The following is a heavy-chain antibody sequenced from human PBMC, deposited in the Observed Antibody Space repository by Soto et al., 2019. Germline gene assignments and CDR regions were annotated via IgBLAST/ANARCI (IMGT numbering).Heavy chain of an antibody. CDR3: AKNFLTRPRP. V-gene: IGHV3-30*18. CDR2: ISPDGNNK. D-gene: IGHD3-3*01. J-gene: IGHJ5*02. Sequence: QVQLLESGGGVVQPGRSLRLSCAAAGITFSIFGMHWVRQAPGKGLEWVAGISPDGNNKYYADSVKGRFTISKDNSKNTLYLQMDSLRAEDTAVYYCAKNFLTRPRPWGQGTLVTVSS. CDR1: GITFSIFG.